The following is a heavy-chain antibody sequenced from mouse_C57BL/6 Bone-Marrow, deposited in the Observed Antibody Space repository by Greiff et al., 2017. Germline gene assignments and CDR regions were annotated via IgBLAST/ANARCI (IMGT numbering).Heavy chain of an antibody. J-gene: IGHJ1*03. Sequence: VQLQQSGAELVKPGASVKLSCTASGFNIKDYYMHWVKQRTEQGLEWIGRIDPEDGETKYAPKLQGKATITADTSSNTAYLQRSSLTSEDTAVYYCASGNSPWYFDVWGTGTTVTVSS. CDR2: IDPEDGET. D-gene: IGHD4-1*01. CDR1: GFNIKDYY. CDR3: ASGNSPWYFDV. V-gene: IGHV14-2*01.